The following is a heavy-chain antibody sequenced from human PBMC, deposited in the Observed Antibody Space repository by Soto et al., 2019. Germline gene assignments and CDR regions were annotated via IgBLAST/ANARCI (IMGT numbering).Heavy chain of an antibody. J-gene: IGHJ4*02. CDR1: GGTFSSYA. CDR2: IIPIFGTA. CDR3: ARPVEMATISRSYLFY. D-gene: IGHD5-12*01. V-gene: IGHV1-69*13. Sequence: SVKVSCKASGGTFSSYAISWVRQAPGQGLEWMGGIIPIFGTANYAQKFQGRVTITADESTSTAYMELSSLRSEDTAVYYCARPVEMATISRSYLFYWGQGTLVTVSS.